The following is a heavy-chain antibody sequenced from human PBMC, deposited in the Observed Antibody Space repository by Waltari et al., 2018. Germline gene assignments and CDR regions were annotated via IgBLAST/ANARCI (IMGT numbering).Heavy chain of an antibody. CDR2: IYYSGST. V-gene: IGHV4-39*01. Sequence: QLQLQESGPGLVKPSETLSLTCTVYGGSISSSSYYWGWIRQPPGKGLEWIGSIYYSGSTYYNPSLKSRVTISVDTSKNQFSLKLSSVTAADTAVYYCARHKEAAAGTYDYWGQGTLVTVSS. J-gene: IGHJ4*02. CDR3: ARHKEAAAGTYDY. D-gene: IGHD6-13*01. CDR1: GGSISSSSYY.